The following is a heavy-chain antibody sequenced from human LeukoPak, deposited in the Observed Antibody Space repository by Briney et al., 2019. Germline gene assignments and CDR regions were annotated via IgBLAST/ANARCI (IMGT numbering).Heavy chain of an antibody. J-gene: IGHJ5*02. Sequence: GGSLRLSCAASGFTFSSYEMNWVRQAPGKGLEWVSYISSSGNTIYYADSVRGRFTISRDNAKNSLYLQMNSLRAEDTAVYYCASRYSSSWYQTPGNWFDPWGQGTLVTVSP. D-gene: IGHD6-13*01. CDR2: ISSSGNTI. CDR1: GFTFSSYE. CDR3: ASRYSSSWYQTPGNWFDP. V-gene: IGHV3-48*03.